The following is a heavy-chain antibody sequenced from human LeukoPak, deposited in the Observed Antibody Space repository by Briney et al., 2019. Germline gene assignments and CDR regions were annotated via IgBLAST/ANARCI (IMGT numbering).Heavy chain of an antibody. D-gene: IGHD6-19*01. CDR3: ARVPGVAVAGNYYYYGMDV. J-gene: IGHJ6*02. CDR1: GGSISSYY. Sequence: SETLSLTFTVSGGSISSYYWSWIRQPPGKGLEWIGYIYYSGSTNYNPSLKSRVTISVDTSKNQLSLKLSSVTAADTAVYYCARVPGVAVAGNYYYYGMDVWGQETTVTVSS. CDR2: IYYSGST. V-gene: IGHV4-59*01.